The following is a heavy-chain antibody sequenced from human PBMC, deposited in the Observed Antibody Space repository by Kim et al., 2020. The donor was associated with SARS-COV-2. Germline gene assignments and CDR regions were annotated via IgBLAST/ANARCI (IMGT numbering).Heavy chain of an antibody. CDR1: GFTFSSYA. J-gene: IGHJ6*02. Sequence: GGSLRLSCAASGFTFSSYAMSWVRQAPGKGLEWVSAISCSGGSTYYADSVKGRFTISRDNSKNTLYLQMNSLRAEDTAVYYCANGVVPAATYYYGVDVWGQGTTVTVSS. D-gene: IGHD2-2*01. V-gene: IGHV3-23*01. CDR3: ANGVVPAATYYYGVDV. CDR2: ISCSGGST.